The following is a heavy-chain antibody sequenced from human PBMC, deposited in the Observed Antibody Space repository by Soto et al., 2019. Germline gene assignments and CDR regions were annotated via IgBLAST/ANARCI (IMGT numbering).Heavy chain of an antibody. CDR1: GGSFSGYY. V-gene: IGHV4-34*01. CDR3: ARVVRSGYSYGPTGGRFDY. Sequence: PSETLSLTCAVYGGSFSGYYWSWIRQPPGKGLEWIGEINHSGSTNYNPSLKSRVTISVDTSKNHFSLKLSSVTAADTAVYYCARVVRSGYSYGPTGGRFDYWGQGTLVTVSS. J-gene: IGHJ4*02. CDR2: INHSGST. D-gene: IGHD5-18*01.